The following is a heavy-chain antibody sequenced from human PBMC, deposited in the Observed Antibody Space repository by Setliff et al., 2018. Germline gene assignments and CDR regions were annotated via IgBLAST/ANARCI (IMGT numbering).Heavy chain of an antibody. J-gene: IGHJ4*02. V-gene: IGHV4-39*07. CDR1: GGSISSSSYY. D-gene: IGHD3-3*01. Sequence: ETLSLTCTVSGGSISSSSYYWGWIRQPPGKGLEWIGSIYYSGSTYYNPSLKSRVTISVDTSKNQFSLKLSSVTAADTAVYYCARRETYYNFWSGYYAYWGQGTLVPSPQ. CDR2: IYYSGST. CDR3: ARRETYYNFWSGYYAY.